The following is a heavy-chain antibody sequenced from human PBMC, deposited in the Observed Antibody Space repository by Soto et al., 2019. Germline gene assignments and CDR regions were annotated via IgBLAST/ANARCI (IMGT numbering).Heavy chain of an antibody. J-gene: IGHJ4*02. D-gene: IGHD3-22*01. CDR3: ARAASGYYSCFDY. Sequence: GGSLRLSCAASGFNFSSYAMHWVRQAPGKGLEWVAVISYDGSNKYYADSVKGRFSISRDNSKNTLYLQMNSLRAEDTAVYYCARAASGYYSCFDYWGQGALVTIST. CDR2: ISYDGSNK. CDR1: GFNFSSYA. V-gene: IGHV3-30-3*01.